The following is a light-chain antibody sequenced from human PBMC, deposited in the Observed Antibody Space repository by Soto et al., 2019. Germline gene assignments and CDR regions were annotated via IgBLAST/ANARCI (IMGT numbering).Light chain of an antibody. V-gene: IGKV3-20*01. Sequence: DIVLTQSPGTLSLSPGERATLSCRASQSLTNSYLAWYQQKPGQAPRLLIYAASNRATGIPDRFSGSVSGTEFSLTISRLEPEDFAVYYCQNHCTSPQNTFGQGTKLEIK. J-gene: IGKJ2*01. CDR3: QNHCTSPQNT. CDR1: QSLTNSY. CDR2: AAS.